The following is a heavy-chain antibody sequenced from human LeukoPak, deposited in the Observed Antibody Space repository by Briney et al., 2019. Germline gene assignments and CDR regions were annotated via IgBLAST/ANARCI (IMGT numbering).Heavy chain of an antibody. Sequence: GGSLRLSCAASGFTFSSYSMNWVRQTPGKGLEWVSSISSSTYIYYADSVKGRFTISRDNAKNSLYLQMNSLIAEDTAVYYCAREPTSLILWGQGTLVTVSS. CDR3: AREPTSLIL. CDR2: ISSSTYI. D-gene: IGHD2-21*01. CDR1: GFTFSSYS. V-gene: IGHV3-21*01. J-gene: IGHJ1*01.